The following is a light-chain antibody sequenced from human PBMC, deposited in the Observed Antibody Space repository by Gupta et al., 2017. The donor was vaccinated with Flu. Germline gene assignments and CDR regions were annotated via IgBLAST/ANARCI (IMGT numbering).Light chain of an antibody. Sequence: QSVRTQPPSGSGAPGQRVTISCTGRSSNIGAGYDLPWYQQLPGTAPNLLIYGNSNRPSGVPDRFSGSKSGTSASLAITGLQAEDEADYYCQSYDSSLSGWVFGGGTKLTVL. J-gene: IGLJ3*02. V-gene: IGLV1-40*01. CDR2: GNS. CDR1: SSNIGAGYD. CDR3: QSYDSSLSGWV.